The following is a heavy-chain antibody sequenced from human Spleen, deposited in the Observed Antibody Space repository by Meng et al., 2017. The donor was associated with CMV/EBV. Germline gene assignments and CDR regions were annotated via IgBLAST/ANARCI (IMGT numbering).Heavy chain of an antibody. D-gene: IGHD1-7*01. CDR3: ASEGELQGLLYYYYGMDV. J-gene: IGHJ6*02. Sequence: GGSLRLSCAASGFTFSSYAMHWVRQAPGKGLEWVAVISYDGSNKYYADSVKGRFTISRDNSKNTLYLQMNSLRAEDTAVYYCASEGELQGLLYYYYGMDVWGQGTTVTVSS. CDR2: ISYDGSNK. CDR1: GFTFSSYA. V-gene: IGHV3-30*04.